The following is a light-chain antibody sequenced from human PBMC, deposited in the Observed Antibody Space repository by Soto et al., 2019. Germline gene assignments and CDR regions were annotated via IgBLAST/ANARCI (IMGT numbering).Light chain of an antibody. CDR3: CSYSSSDTYV. CDR2: DVS. J-gene: IGLJ1*01. Sequence: QLVLTQPASVSGSPGQSITISCTGTSSDVGGYNYVSWYQQHPGKAPKVMISDVSNRPSGVSNRFSGSKSGNTASLTISGLQAEDEADYYCCSYSSSDTYVFGTGTKLTVL. CDR1: SSDVGGYNY. V-gene: IGLV2-14*01.